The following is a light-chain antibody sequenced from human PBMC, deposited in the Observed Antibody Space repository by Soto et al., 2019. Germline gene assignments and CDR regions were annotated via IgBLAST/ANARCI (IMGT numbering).Light chain of an antibody. CDR3: QQYYSTPAG. Sequence: DIVMTQSPDSLAVSLGETATINCKSSQSVLYSSNNKNYIAWYQQKPGQPPKLLIYWASTRESGVPDRFSGSGSGTDFTLTISSLQAEDVAVYYCQQYYSTPAGFGGGTKVEIK. CDR2: WAS. J-gene: IGKJ4*01. CDR1: QSVLYSSNNKNY. V-gene: IGKV4-1*01.